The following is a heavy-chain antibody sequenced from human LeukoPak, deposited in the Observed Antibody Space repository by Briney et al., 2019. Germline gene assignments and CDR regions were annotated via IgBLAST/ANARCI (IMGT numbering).Heavy chain of an antibody. CDR2: IKTDGSRI. D-gene: IGHD3-16*01. CDR3: AREGAPGGLDY. V-gene: IGHV3-74*01. CDR1: GXTFSSYW. Sequence: GGSLRLSCAASGXTFSSYWMHWVRQVPGKGLVWVSRIKTDGSRIGYADSVRGRFTISRDNARNTLSLQMNSLRAEDTAVYYCAREGAPGGLDYWGQGILVTVSS. J-gene: IGHJ4*02.